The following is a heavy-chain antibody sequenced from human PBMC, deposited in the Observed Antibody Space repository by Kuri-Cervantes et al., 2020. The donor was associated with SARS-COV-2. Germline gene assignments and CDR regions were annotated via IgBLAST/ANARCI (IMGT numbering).Heavy chain of an antibody. J-gene: IGHJ4*02. Sequence: GGSLRLSCAASGFTFFSYGMHWVRQAPGKGLEWVGFVRRDGSNYYYADSVKGRFTISRDNSKNSLYLEMNSLRPEDTAVYYCAKGWSASLVGASWENYWGQGTLVTVSS. CDR1: GFTFFSYG. CDR2: VRRDGSNY. V-gene: IGHV3-30*02. D-gene: IGHD1-26*01. CDR3: AKGWSASLVGASWENY.